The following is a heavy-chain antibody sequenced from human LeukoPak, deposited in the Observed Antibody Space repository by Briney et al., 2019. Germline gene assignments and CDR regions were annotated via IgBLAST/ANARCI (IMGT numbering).Heavy chain of an antibody. Sequence: GRSLRLSCAASGFTFSSYAMHWVRQAPGKGLEWVAVISYDGGNKYYADSVKGRFTISRDNSKNTLYLQMNSLRAEDTAVYYCARDLCTVTTCDNWSDPWGQGTLVTVSS. CDR3: ARDLCTVTTCDNWSDP. D-gene: IGHD4-17*01. J-gene: IGHJ5*02. CDR1: GFTFSSYA. V-gene: IGHV3-30-3*01. CDR2: ISYDGGNK.